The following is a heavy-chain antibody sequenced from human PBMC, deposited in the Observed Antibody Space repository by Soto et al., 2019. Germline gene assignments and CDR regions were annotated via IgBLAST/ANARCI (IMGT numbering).Heavy chain of an antibody. CDR3: AREYSYGSYFDY. V-gene: IGHV4-39*07. CDR1: GGSISSSGYY. J-gene: IGHJ4*02. Sequence: PSETLSLTCTVSGGSISSSGYYWGWIRQPPGKGLEWIGTIYYSGSTYYNPSLKSRVTISVDTSKNQFSLKLSSVTAADTAVYYCAREYSYGSYFDYWGQGTLVTVSS. CDR2: IYYSGST. D-gene: IGHD5-18*01.